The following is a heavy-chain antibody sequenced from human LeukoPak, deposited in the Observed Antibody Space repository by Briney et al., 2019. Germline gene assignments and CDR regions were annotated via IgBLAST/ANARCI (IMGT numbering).Heavy chain of an antibody. V-gene: IGHV4-34*01. Sequence: PSETLSLTCAVSGGSFSGYYWSWIRQPPGKGLEWIGEINHSGSTNYNPSLKSRVTISVDTSKDQFSLKLSSVTAADAAVYYCARARLRRYYYDSSGYYSKAEYFQHWGQGTLVTVSS. CDR3: ARARLRRYYYDSSGYYSKAEYFQH. D-gene: IGHD3-22*01. J-gene: IGHJ1*01. CDR1: GGSFSGYY. CDR2: INHSGST.